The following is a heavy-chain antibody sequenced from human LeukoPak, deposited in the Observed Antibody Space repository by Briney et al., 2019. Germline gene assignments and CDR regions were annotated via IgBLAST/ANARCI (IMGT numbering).Heavy chain of an antibody. CDR3: TKDVQVGPTRGFFDF. Sequence: GGSLRLSCAASGFTFSSHTMSWVRQAPGKGLEWISVISATGFTTKHTDFVKGRFTISRDNSKSMLYLQMDGLRAEDTAIYFCTKDVQVGPTRGFFDFWGQGTLVTVSS. CDR1: GFTFSSHT. V-gene: IGHV3-23*01. J-gene: IGHJ4*03. CDR2: ISATGFTT. D-gene: IGHD1-26*01.